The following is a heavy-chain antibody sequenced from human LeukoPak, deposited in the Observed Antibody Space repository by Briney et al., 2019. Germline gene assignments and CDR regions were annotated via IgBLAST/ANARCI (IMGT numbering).Heavy chain of an antibody. Sequence: SETLSLTCTVSGGSISSSSYYWGWIRQPPGKGLEWFGSIYYSGSTYYNPSLKSRVTISVDTSKNQFSLKLSSVTAADTAVYYCARENIAARPYNWFDPWGQGTLVTVSS. V-gene: IGHV4-39*02. D-gene: IGHD6-6*01. CDR3: ARENIAARPYNWFDP. CDR2: IYYSGST. J-gene: IGHJ5*02. CDR1: GGSISSSSYY.